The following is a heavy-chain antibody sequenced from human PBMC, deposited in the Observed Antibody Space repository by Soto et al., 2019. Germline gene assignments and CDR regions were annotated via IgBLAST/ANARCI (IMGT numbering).Heavy chain of an antibody. CDR3: TTDEWDPLLYYYYGMDV. V-gene: IGHV3-15*07. Sequence: PGGSLRLSCAASGFTFSTARMNWVRQAPGKGLEWVGRVKSKTDGGTTDYAAPVKGRFTISRDDSKNTLYLQMNSLKTEDTAVYYCTTDEWDPLLYYYYGMDVWGQGTTVTVSS. D-gene: IGHD1-26*01. J-gene: IGHJ6*02. CDR1: GFTFSTAR. CDR2: VKSKTDGGTT.